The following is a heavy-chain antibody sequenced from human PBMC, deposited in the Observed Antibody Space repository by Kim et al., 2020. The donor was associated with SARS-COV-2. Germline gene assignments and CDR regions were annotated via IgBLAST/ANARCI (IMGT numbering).Heavy chain of an antibody. CDR1: GFTLSAHH. CDR2: VNPHSGDT. Sequence: ASVKVSCQTSGFTLSAHHMYWVRQAPGQGLEWVGYVNPHSGDTRTAQKFQGRVTLTRDTSINTVYMEMSRLTSDDTAVYYCAREWGGPTILLDFLGQGTL. D-gene: IGHD5-12*01. V-gene: IGHV1-2*02. CDR3: AREWGGPTILLDF. J-gene: IGHJ4*02.